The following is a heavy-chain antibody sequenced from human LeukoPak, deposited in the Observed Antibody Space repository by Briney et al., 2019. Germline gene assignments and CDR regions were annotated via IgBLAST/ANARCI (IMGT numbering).Heavy chain of an antibody. J-gene: IGHJ6*03. CDR3: AKDHTPSLTNYDFWSGYPRDYMDV. V-gene: IGHV3-23*01. Sequence: PGGSLRLSCAASGFTFSSYAMSWVRQAPGKGLEWVSAISGSGGSTYYADSVKGRFTISRDNSKNTLYLQMNSLRAEDTAVYYCAKDHTPSLTNYDFWSGYPRDYMDVWGKGTTDTVSS. CDR1: GFTFSSYA. D-gene: IGHD3-3*01. CDR2: ISGSGGST.